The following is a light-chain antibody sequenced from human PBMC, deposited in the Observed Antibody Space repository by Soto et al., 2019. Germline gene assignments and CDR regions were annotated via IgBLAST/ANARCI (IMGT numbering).Light chain of an antibody. CDR2: DVS. CDR3: STYTSSSTPYD. CDR1: SSDVGGYNY. Sequence: QSALTQPASVSGSPGQSITISCTGTSSDVGGYNYVSWYQQHPGKAPKLMIYDVSNRPSGVSNRFSGSKSGNTASLTISGLQAEDEADYYCSTYTSSSTPYDVRTGTKVTDL. J-gene: IGLJ1*01. V-gene: IGLV2-14*01.